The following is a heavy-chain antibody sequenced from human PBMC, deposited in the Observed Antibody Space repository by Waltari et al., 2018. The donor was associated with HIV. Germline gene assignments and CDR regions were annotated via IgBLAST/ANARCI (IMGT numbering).Heavy chain of an antibody. CDR1: GLPFRRYA. Sequence: EEQLVESGGGLVQPGWSPRLACAASGLPFRRYAVTWVREAPGKGLEWIAYISSESTNIQYADSVKGRFTVSRDNAEESLYLEMNSLRDEDTAVYYCARDTLNFYFGLDVWGQGTTVTVSS. J-gene: IGHJ6*02. CDR2: ISSESTNI. V-gene: IGHV3-48*02. CDR3: ARDTLNFYFGLDV. D-gene: IGHD2-15*01.